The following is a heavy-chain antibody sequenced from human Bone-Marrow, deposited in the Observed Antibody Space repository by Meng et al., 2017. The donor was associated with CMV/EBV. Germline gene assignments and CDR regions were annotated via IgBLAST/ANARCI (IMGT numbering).Heavy chain of an antibody. CDR2: IKQDGSEK. V-gene: IGHV3-7*01. J-gene: IGHJ4*02. CDR3: AKGSHSSGYYYSFDY. CDR1: GFTFSSYW. D-gene: IGHD3-22*01. Sequence: GGSLRLSCAASGFTFSSYWMSWVRQAPGKGLEWVANIKQDGSEKYYVDSVKGRFTISRDNAKNSLYLQMNSLRAEDTAVYYCAKGSHSSGYYYSFDYWGKGTLVTVSS.